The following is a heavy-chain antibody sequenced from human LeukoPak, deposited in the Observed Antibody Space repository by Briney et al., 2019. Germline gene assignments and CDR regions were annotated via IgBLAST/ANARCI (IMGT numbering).Heavy chain of an antibody. CDR1: VGSIYSYY. D-gene: IGHD3-3*01. CDR3: ARSGITPFRVLNWLDP. Sequence: SETLSHTCTVSVGSIYSYYWGWIRPPPWRGLDWLGTIYYSGRTYYTPSIQSRVTISVHTSEHQLFMKLSSVTVADSSMYYCARSGITPFRVLNWLDPWGQGILVTVSS. V-gene: IGHV4-39*01. CDR2: IYYSGRT. J-gene: IGHJ5*02.